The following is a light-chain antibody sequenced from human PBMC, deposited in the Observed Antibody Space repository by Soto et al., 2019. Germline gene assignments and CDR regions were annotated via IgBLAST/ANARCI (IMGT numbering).Light chain of an antibody. CDR2: EGN. CDR1: SSDVGSYNL. Sequence: QSALTQPASVSGSPGQSITISCTGTSSDVGSYNLVSWYQQHPGKAPKLMIYEGNKWPSGASYRFSGSKSGNTASLTIYGLQAEDEADYYCCSYAGRTTWVFGGGTKLTVL. V-gene: IGLV2-23*01. CDR3: CSYAGRTTWV. J-gene: IGLJ3*02.